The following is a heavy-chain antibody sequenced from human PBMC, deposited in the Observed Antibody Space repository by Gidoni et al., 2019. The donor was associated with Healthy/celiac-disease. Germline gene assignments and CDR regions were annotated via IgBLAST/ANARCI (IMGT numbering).Heavy chain of an antibody. D-gene: IGHD2-2*01. J-gene: IGHJ6*02. CDR1: GYTFSTDG. CDR2: IKQDGSEK. V-gene: IGHV3-7*01. Sequence: EVQLVDSGGDWVQPGGAMRLSGSASGYTFSTDGMSWVRQAQRTGLEWVANIKQDGSEKYYVDSVQGRFTISRDNAKNSLYLQMNSLRAEDTAVYSCARVTVVPAATYYYYGMDVWVQGTTVTVSS. CDR3: ARVTVVPAATYYYYGMDV.